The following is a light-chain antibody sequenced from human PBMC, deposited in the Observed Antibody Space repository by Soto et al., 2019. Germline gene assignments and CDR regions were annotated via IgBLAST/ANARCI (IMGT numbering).Light chain of an antibody. V-gene: IGLV2-14*01. Sequence: QSALTQPASVSGSPGQSITISCTGTSSDVGGYNFVSWYQHHPGKAPKLMIYEVSNRPSGVSNRFSASKSDNTASLTISGLQAEDEAHYYCSSYSSSSKVLFGGGTKLTVL. CDR1: SSDVGGYNF. J-gene: IGLJ2*01. CDR2: EVS. CDR3: SSYSSSSKVL.